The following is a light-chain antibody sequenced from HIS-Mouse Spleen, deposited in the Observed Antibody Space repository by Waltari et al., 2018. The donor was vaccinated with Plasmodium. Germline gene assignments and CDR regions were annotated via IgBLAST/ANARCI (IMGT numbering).Light chain of an antibody. Sequence: DIQLTQSPSFLSASVGDRDTITCRASQGISSYLALYKQKPGKAPKLLIYAASTLQSGVPSRFSGSGSGTEFTLTISSLQPEDFATYYCQQLNSYPITFGQGTRLEIK. V-gene: IGKV1-9*01. CDR3: QQLNSYPIT. CDR1: QGISSY. J-gene: IGKJ5*01. CDR2: AAS.